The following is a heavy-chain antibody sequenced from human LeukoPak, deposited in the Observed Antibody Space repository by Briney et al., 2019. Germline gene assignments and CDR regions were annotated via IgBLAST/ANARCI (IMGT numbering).Heavy chain of an antibody. CDR1: GGSFNDYY. J-gene: IGHJ5*02. CDR3: ARGQAPAARGYNWFDP. CDR2: INARGDT. V-gene: IGHV4-34*01. Sequence: KPSETLSLTCAVYGGSFNDYYWNCIRPPTGRGLEWIGEINARGDTNYNPSLKSRVTISVDTSKKQFSLRLTSMIAADTAPYYCARGQAPAARGYNWFDPWGQGTLVTVSS. D-gene: IGHD2-2*01.